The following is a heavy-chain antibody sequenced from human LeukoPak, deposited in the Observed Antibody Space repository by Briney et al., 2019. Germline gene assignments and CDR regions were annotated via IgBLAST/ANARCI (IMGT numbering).Heavy chain of an antibody. CDR3: ANYGGNSLWY. V-gene: IGHV3-30-3*01. J-gene: IGHJ4*02. CDR2: ISYDGSNK. CDR1: GFTFSSYA. Sequence: GGSLRLSCAASGFTFSSYAMHWVRQAPGKGLEWVAVISYDGSNKYYADSVKGRFTISRDNSKNTLYLQMNSLRAEDTAVYYCANYGGNSLWYWGQGTLVTVSS. D-gene: IGHD4-23*01.